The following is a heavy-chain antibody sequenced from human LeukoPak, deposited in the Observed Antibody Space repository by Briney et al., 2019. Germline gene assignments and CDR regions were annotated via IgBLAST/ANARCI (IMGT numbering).Heavy chain of an antibody. Sequence: GGSLRLSCAASGFTFSSYSMNWVRQAPGKGLEWVSSISSSSSNIYYADSVKGRFTISRDNSKNTLYLQMNSLRAEDTAVYYCAKDWDIAARRPKPQFLDYWGQGTLVTVSS. D-gene: IGHD6-6*01. CDR2: ISSSSSNI. J-gene: IGHJ4*02. CDR1: GFTFSSYS. CDR3: AKDWDIAARRPKPQFLDY. V-gene: IGHV3-21*01.